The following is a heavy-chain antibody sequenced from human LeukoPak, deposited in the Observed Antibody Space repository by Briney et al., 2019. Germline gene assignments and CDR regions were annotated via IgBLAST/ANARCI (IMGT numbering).Heavy chain of an antibody. J-gene: IGHJ4*02. CDR2: IYHSGST. CDR1: GYSISSGYY. Sequence: SETLSLTCSVSGYSISSGYYWGWIRQPPGKGLEWIGTIYHSGSTYYNPSLKSRVTISVDTSKNQFSLKLSSVTAADTAVYYCARARGSWGITMVRGALYYFDYWGQGTLVTVSS. CDR3: ARARGSWGITMVRGALYYFDY. D-gene: IGHD3-10*01. V-gene: IGHV4-38-2*02.